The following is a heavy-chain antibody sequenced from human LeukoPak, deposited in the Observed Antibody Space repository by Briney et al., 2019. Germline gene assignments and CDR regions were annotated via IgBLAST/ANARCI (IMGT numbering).Heavy chain of an antibody. V-gene: IGHV4-59*01. CDR3: ARDPAQFSITRGFDP. Sequence: TASETLSLTCTVSGDSLSTYYWSWIRQPPGKGLEWIGYIYYSGSTNYSPSLKSRVTISVDTSKNQFSLKLSSVTAADTAVYYCARDPAQFSITRGFDPWGQGTLVTVSS. D-gene: IGHD2-2*01. CDR1: GDSLSTYY. CDR2: IYYSGST. J-gene: IGHJ5*02.